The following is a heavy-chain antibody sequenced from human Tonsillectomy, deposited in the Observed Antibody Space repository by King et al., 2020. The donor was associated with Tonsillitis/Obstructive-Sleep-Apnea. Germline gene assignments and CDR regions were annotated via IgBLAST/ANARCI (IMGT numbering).Heavy chain of an antibody. V-gene: IGHV3-7*01. J-gene: IGHJ5*01. D-gene: IGHD2-2*01. Sequence: VQLVESGGGLVQPGGSLRLSCAASGFTFSSYWMSWVRQAPGKGLEWVANIKQDGSEKYYVDSVKGRFTISRDNAKNSLYLQMNSLIAEDTAVYYCASDGGRYCSSTSCPPNWFDSWGQGTLVTVSS. CDR2: IKQDGSEK. CDR1: GFTFSSYW. CDR3: ASDGGRYCSSTSCPPNWFDS.